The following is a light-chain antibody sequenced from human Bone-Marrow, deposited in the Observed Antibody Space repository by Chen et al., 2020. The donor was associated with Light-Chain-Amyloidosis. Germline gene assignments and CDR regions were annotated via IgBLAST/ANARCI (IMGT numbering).Light chain of an antibody. Sequence: QSALTQPASVSGSPGQSITISCTGTSSAVGGYNYVSLYQQHPGKAPKLMIFDFSNRPSGVSRRGSVSKSGNTSSLTISGLQAVDEADYYCSSYTSSSRWVFGGGTNLTVL. CDR2: DFS. J-gene: IGLJ3*02. CDR1: SSAVGGYNY. CDR3: SSYTSSSRWV. V-gene: IGLV2-14*01.